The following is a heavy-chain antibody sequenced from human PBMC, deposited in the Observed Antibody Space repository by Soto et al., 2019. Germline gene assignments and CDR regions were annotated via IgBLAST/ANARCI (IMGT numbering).Heavy chain of an antibody. CDR3: ARAERGKYSGSYTPDY. D-gene: IGHD1-26*01. CDR1: GGSISSYY. CDR2: IYYSGST. J-gene: IGHJ4*02. V-gene: IGHV4-59*01. Sequence: QVQLQESGPGLVKPSETLSLTCTVSGGSISSYYWSWIRQPPGKGLEWIGYIYYSGSTNYNPSLKSRVTISVDTSKNQFSLKLSSVTAADTAVYYCARAERGKYSGSYTPDYWGQGTLVTVSS.